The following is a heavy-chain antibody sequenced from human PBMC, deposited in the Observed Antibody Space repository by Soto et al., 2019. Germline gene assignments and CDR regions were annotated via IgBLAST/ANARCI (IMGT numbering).Heavy chain of an antibody. CDR2: ISGSGGRT. Sequence: PGGSLRLSCAASGFTFSTYAMSWVRQAPGKGLERVSGISGSGGRTYYADSVKGRFTISRDNSRNTRNLQMNSLRAEDTAVYYCAKYYYDSSGFDSWGPGTLVTVSS. D-gene: IGHD3-22*01. CDR3: AKYYYDSSGFDS. V-gene: IGHV3-23*01. CDR1: GFTFSTYA. J-gene: IGHJ4*02.